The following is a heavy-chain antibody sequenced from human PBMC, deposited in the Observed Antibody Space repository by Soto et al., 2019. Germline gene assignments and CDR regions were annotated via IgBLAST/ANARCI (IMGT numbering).Heavy chain of an antibody. Sequence: ASVKVSCKASGYTFTSYDINWVRQATGQGLEWMGWMNPNSGNTGYAQKFQGRVTMTRNTSISTAYMELSSLRSEDTAVYYCARGGLHTAMVDYYYGMDVWGQGTTVTVSS. D-gene: IGHD5-18*01. V-gene: IGHV1-8*01. CDR1: GYTFTSYD. J-gene: IGHJ6*02. CDR2: MNPNSGNT. CDR3: ARGGLHTAMVDYYYGMDV.